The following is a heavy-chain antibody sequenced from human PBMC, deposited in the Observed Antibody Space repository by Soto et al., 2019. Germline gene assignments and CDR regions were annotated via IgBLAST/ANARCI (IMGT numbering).Heavy chain of an antibody. CDR1: GYTFTGYY. V-gene: IGHV1-2*02. Sequence: ASVKVSCKASGYTFTGYYMHWVGQAPGQGLEWMGWSNPNSGGTNYAQKFQGRGTMTRDTSISTAYMELSRLRSDATAVYYCARQYVDTAMVTDAFDIWGQGTMVTVSS. CDR2: SNPNSGGT. D-gene: IGHD5-18*01. CDR3: ARQYVDTAMVTDAFDI. J-gene: IGHJ3*02.